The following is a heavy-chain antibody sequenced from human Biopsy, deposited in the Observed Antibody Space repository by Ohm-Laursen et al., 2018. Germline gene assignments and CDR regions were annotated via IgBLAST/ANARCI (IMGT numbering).Heavy chain of an antibody. CDR2: ILSTGST. V-gene: IGHV4-59*07. J-gene: IGHJ4*02. CDR1: GDSISSYY. CDR3: ARVVGAATGFDS. D-gene: IGHD1-26*01. Sequence: SDTLSLTCTVSGDSISSYYWSWIRQPPGKGLEWIGYILSTGSTDYNPSLQSRVSISLDLSTDQFSLKVDSVTAADTAVYYCARVVGAATGFDSWGRGTPVIVSS.